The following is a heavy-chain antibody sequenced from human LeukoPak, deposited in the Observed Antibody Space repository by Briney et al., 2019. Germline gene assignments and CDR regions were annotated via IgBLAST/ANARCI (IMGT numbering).Heavy chain of an antibody. D-gene: IGHD3-3*01. Sequence: GASVKVSCKASGYTFTSYGISWVRQAPGQGLEWMGWISAYNGNTNYAQKLQGRVTMTTDTSTSTAYMELRSLRSEDTAVYYCARVGFWSGYENPFFDYWGQGTLVTVSS. CDR2: ISAYNGNT. CDR3: ARVGFWSGYENPFFDY. J-gene: IGHJ4*02. CDR1: GYTFTSYG. V-gene: IGHV1-18*01.